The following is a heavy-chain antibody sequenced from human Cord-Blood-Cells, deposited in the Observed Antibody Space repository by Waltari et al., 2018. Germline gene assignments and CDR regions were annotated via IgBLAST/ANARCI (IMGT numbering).Heavy chain of an antibody. J-gene: IGHJ2*01. CDR1: GGSFSGYY. V-gene: IGHV4-34*01. CDR3: ARGLIVVVPAAASRSGWYFDL. D-gene: IGHD2-2*01. CDR2: INHTGST. Sequence: QVQLQQWGAGLLKPSETLSLTCAVYGGSFSGYYWSWIRQPPGQGLEWIGEINHTGSTTYNPSLESRVTISVDTSKNQFSLKLSSVTAADTAVYYCARGLIVVVPAAASRSGWYFDLWGRGTLVTVSS.